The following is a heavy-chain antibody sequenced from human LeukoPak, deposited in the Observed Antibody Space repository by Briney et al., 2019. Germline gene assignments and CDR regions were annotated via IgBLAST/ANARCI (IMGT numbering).Heavy chain of an antibody. J-gene: IGHJ4*02. CDR1: GGSFSGYY. V-gene: IGHV4-34*01. CDR3: ASAMTTRNPRDY. D-gene: IGHD4-17*01. Sequence: PSETLSLTCAVYGGSFSGYYWSWIRQPPGKGLEWIGEINHSGSTNYNPSLKSRVTISVDTSKNQFSLKLSSVTAADTAVYYCASAMTTRNPRDYWGQGTLVTVSS. CDR2: INHSGST.